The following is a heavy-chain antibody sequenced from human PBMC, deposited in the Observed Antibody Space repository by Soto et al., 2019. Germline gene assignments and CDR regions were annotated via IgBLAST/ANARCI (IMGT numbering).Heavy chain of an antibody. V-gene: IGHV4-4*02. CDR3: ASRPGDNYSYSTPMDV. Sequence: QVHLQESGPGLVKPSGTLSLTCVVSGGSISSDYWWTWVRQPPGKGLEWIGEIYHSGSTNYSPSRKSRVTISVDKSKDQFSRQLSSVTAADTAVYYCASRPGDNYSYSTPMDVWGQGTTVTVSS. D-gene: IGHD3-22*01. J-gene: IGHJ6*02. CDR2: IYHSGST. CDR1: GGSISSDYW.